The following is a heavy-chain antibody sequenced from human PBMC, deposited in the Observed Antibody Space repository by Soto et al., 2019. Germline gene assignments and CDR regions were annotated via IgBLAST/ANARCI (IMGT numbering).Heavy chain of an antibody. CDR2: IYHSGST. CDR3: ASKFGELLADAFDI. Sequence: QVQLQESGPGLVKPSGTLSLTCAVSGDSISSRNWWSWVRQPPGKGLEWIGEIYHSGSTNYNPSLKSRFTISVDKSKNQFSLRLTSVTAADTAVYYCASKFGELLADAFDIWGQGTMVTVSS. V-gene: IGHV4-4*02. D-gene: IGHD3-10*01. J-gene: IGHJ3*02. CDR1: GDSISSRNW.